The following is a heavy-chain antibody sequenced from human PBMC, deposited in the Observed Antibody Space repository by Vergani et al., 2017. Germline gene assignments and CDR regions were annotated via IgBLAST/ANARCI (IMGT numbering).Heavy chain of an antibody. V-gene: IGHV1-24*01. D-gene: IGHD2-8*01. CDR3: ASLYCTNCGCYNWFDP. CDR2: FDPEDGET. J-gene: IGHJ5*02. CDR1: GYTLTELS. Sequence: QVQLVQSGAEVKKPGASVKVSCKVSGYTLTELSMHWVRQAPGKGLEWMGGFDPEDGETIYGQKFQGRVTMTEDTSTDTAYMELSSLRSEDTAVYYCASLYCTNCGCYNWFDPWGQGTLVTVSS.